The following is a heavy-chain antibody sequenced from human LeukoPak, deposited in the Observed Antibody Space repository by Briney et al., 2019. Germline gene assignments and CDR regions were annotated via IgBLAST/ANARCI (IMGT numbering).Heavy chain of an antibody. CDR1: GGSFSGYY. V-gene: IGHV4-34*01. J-gene: IGHJ6*02. CDR2: INHSGST. Sequence: SETLSLTSAVYGGSFSGYYWSWIRQPPGKGLEWIGEINHSGSTNYNPSLKSRVTISVDTSKNQFSLKLSSVTAADTAVYYCARAHYYDFWSGYSRSGMDVWGQGTTVTVSS. CDR3: ARAHYYDFWSGYSRSGMDV. D-gene: IGHD3-3*01.